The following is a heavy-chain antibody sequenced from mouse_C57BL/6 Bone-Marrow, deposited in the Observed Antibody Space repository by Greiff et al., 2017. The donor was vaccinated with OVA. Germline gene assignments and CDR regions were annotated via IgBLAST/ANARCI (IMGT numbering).Heavy chain of an antibody. D-gene: IGHD2-4*01. V-gene: IGHV8-12*01. CDR2: FYWDDDQ. CDR3: ARWGLRRFYAMDY. J-gene: IGHJ4*01. Sequence: QVTLKESGPGILQSSQTLSLTCSFSGFSLSTSGMGVSWIRQPSGKGLEWLAHFYWDDDQRYNPSLKSRLILSTDTSRNQVFLKITSVDTADTATYYCARWGLRRFYAMDYWGQGTSVTVSS. CDR1: GFSLSTSGMG.